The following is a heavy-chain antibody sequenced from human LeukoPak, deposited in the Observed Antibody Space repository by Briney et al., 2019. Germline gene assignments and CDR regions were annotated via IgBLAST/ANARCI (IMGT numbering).Heavy chain of an antibody. CDR1: GFTFRSYA. CDR3: AKARIAAAGTGAFDV. V-gene: IGHV3-23*01. D-gene: IGHD6-13*01. J-gene: IGHJ3*01. Sequence: GGSLRLSCAASGFTFRSYAMTWVRQAPGKGLEWVSAFSATDGSAQYAESVKGRFTISRDNSKNRLYLQMNSLRAEDTAVYYCAKARIAAAGTGAFDVWGQGTTVTVSS. CDR2: FSATDGSA.